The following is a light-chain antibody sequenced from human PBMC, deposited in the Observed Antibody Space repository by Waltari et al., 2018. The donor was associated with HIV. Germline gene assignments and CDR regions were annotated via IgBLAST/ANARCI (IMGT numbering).Light chain of an antibody. J-gene: IGLJ2*01. CDR3: TSYISGTSPV. CDR2: EVT. Sequence: QSALTQPASVSGSPGQSITISCDLNDNEYVSWYQRHPGKAPKVIIYEVTNRPSGLSTRFSGPTSGNTATLTISGLQPEDEADYFCTSYISGTSPVFGRGTRVTVL. V-gene: IGLV2-14*01. CDR1: DLNDNEY.